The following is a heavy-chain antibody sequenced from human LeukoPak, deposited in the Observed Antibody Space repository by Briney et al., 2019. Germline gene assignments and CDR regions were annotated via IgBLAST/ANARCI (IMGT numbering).Heavy chain of an antibody. J-gene: IGHJ6*03. D-gene: IGHD1-1*01. CDR2: ITSSNNYI. Sequence: GGSLRLSCAASGFTFTNYWMSWVRQAPGKGLEWVSSITSSNNYIYYGDSVKGRFTISRDDAKNSLFLQMNSLRAEDTATYYCAKEYGYDYNYFYSMDVWGKGTTVTISS. CDR1: GFTFTNYW. V-gene: IGHV3-21*01. CDR3: AKEYGYDYNYFYSMDV.